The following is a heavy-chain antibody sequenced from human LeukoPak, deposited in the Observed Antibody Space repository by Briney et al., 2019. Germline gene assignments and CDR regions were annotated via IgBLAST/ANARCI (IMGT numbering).Heavy chain of an antibody. CDR3: AKDTYYDSSFDY. CDR1: GFTFTTYA. Sequence: GGSLRLSCSASGFTFTTYAMSWVRQAPGKGLEWVSAISGSGSSTYYADSVKGRFTISRDNSKNTLYLQMNSLRAEDTAVYYCAKDTYYDSSFDYWGQGTLVTVSS. V-gene: IGHV3-23*01. J-gene: IGHJ4*02. CDR2: ISGSGSST. D-gene: IGHD3-22*01.